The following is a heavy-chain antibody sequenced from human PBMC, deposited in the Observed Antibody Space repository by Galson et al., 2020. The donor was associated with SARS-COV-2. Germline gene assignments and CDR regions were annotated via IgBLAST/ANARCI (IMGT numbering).Heavy chain of an antibody. D-gene: IGHD5-18*01. Sequence: ASVKVSCKASGYTFTSYDINWVRQATGQGLEWMGWMNPNSGNTGCAQKFQGRVTMTRDTSISTAYMELSSLTSEDTAVYYCARLRSLPWVQIWLPNYGMDVWGQGTTVTVSS. V-gene: IGHV1-8*01. CDR3: ARLRSLPWVQIWLPNYGMDV. CDR2: MNPNSGNT. CDR1: GYTFTSYD. J-gene: IGHJ6*02.